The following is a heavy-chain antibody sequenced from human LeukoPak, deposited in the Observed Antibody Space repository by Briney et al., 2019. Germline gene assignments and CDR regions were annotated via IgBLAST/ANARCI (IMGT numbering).Heavy chain of an antibody. CDR3: ARRLDYYYYYYMDV. J-gene: IGHJ6*03. D-gene: IGHD3/OR15-3a*01. CDR2: INPNSGGT. CDR1: GYTFTGYY. Sequence: ASVKVSCKASGYTFTGYYMHWVRQAPGQGLEWMGWINPNSGGTNYAQKFQGRVTMTRDTSISTAYMELSRLRPDDTAVYYCARRLDYYYYYYMDVWGKGTTVTVSS. V-gene: IGHV1-2*02.